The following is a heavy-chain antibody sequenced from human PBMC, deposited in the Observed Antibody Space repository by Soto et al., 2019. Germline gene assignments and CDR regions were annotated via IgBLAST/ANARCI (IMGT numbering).Heavy chain of an antibody. J-gene: IGHJ4*02. CDR2: ISGSGGST. D-gene: IGHD3-10*01. CDR1: GFTFSSYA. Sequence: GGSLRLSCAASGFTFSSYAMSWVRQAPGKGLEWVSAISGSGGSTYYADSVKGRFTISRDNSKNTLYLQMNSLRAEDTAVYYCAKDRTLGRFGELLYAHYYFDYWGQGTLVTVSS. V-gene: IGHV3-23*01. CDR3: AKDRTLGRFGELLYAHYYFDY.